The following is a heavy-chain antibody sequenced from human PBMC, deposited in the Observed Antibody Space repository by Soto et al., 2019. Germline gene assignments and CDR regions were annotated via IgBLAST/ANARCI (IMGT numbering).Heavy chain of an antibody. CDR1: GGSFSGYY. CDR2: INHSGST. Sequence: QVQLQQWGAGLLKPSETLSLTCAVYGGSFSGYYWSWIRQPPGKGLEWIGEINHSGSTNSNPSLKSRVTISVDTSKNQFSLELSSVTAADTAVYYCARGVYCSSTSCYWGMDVWGQGTTVTVSS. J-gene: IGHJ6*02. D-gene: IGHD2-2*01. V-gene: IGHV4-34*01. CDR3: ARGVYCSSTSCYWGMDV.